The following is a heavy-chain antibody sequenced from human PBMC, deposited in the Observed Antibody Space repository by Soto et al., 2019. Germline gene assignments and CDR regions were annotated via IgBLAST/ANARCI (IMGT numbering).Heavy chain of an antibody. CDR2: IYYSGST. CDR1: GGSISSGGYY. J-gene: IGHJ4*02. Sequence: SETLSLTCTVSGGSISSGGYYWSWIRQHPGKGLEWIGYIYYSGSTYYNPSLKSRVTISVDTSKNQFSLKLSSVTAADTAVYYCAREYCGGDCFIDYWGQGTLVTVPQ. CDR3: AREYCGGDCFIDY. V-gene: IGHV4-31*03. D-gene: IGHD2-21*02.